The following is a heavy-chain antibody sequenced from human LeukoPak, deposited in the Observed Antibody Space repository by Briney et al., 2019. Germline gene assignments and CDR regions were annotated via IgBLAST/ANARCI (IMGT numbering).Heavy chain of an antibody. V-gene: IGHV4-31*03. D-gene: IGHD3-10*01. Sequence: SQTLSLTCTVSGGSISSGGYYWSWIRQHPGKGLEWIGYIYYSGSTYYHPSLKSRVTISVDTSKNQFSLKLSSVTAADTAVYYCARAPYYYGSGSYSSDNWFDPWGQGTLVTVSS. CDR1: GGSISSGGYY. CDR3: ARAPYYYGSGSYSSDNWFDP. J-gene: IGHJ5*02. CDR2: IYYSGST.